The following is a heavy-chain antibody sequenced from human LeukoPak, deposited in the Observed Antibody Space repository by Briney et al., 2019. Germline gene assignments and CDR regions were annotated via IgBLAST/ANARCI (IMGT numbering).Heavy chain of an antibody. Sequence: KPSETLSLTCTVSGGSISSGPYYWGWIRQPPGKGLEWIGNIYYGENTYENPSLKSRVTISIDTSKNQFYLKLSSLTAADTAVYYCARRDDSSGYHKIFDYWGPGTLVTVSS. V-gene: IGHV4-39*01. CDR1: GGSISSGPYY. D-gene: IGHD3-22*01. CDR2: IYYGENT. J-gene: IGHJ4*02. CDR3: ARRDDSSGYHKIFDY.